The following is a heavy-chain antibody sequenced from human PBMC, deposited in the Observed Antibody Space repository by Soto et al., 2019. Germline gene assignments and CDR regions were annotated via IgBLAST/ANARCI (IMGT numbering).Heavy chain of an antibody. Sequence: QVQLVQSGAEVKMPGSSVKVSCKASGGTFSDHAISWVRQAPGQGLEWMGGVIPIFGTVNYAQKFQGRVTITADESTSTAYMEVSSLRSEDMAVYYCARERGSGSYYKVGYYYYGTDVWGQGTTVTVS. CDR2: VIPIFGTV. D-gene: IGHD3-10*01. V-gene: IGHV1-69*01. J-gene: IGHJ6*02. CDR3: ARERGSGSYYKVGYYYYGTDV. CDR1: GGTFSDHA.